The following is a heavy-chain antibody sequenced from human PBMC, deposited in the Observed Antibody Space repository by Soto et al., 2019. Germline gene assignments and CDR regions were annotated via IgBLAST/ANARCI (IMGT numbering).Heavy chain of an antibody. J-gene: IGHJ4*02. D-gene: IGHD2-8*01. CDR1: GGSVSSVGYY. Sequence: PSETLSLTCTVSGGSVSSVGYYWSWIRQHPGKGLEWIGYITYSGNTYYNPSLESRVTMSADTSKNQFSLKLSSVTAADTAVYFCVRGRSCTNGVCSVFDYWGQGTLVTVSS. CDR3: VRGRSCTNGVCSVFDY. CDR2: ITYSGNT. V-gene: IGHV4-31*03.